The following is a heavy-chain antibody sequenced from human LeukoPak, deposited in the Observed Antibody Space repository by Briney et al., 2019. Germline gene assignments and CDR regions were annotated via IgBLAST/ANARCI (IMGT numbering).Heavy chain of an antibody. D-gene: IGHD2-2*01. V-gene: IGHV1-24*01. CDR2: FDPEDGET. Sequence: SVKVSCKVSGYTLTELSMHWVRQAPGKGLEWMGGFDPEDGETIYAQKFQGRVTMTEDTSTDTAYMELSSLRSEDTAVYYCATGPVRCSSTSCYAIFDYWGQGTLVTVSS. CDR1: GYTLTELS. CDR3: ATGPVRCSSTSCYAIFDY. J-gene: IGHJ4*02.